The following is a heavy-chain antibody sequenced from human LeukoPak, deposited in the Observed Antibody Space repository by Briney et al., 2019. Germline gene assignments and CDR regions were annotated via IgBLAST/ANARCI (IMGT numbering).Heavy chain of an antibody. CDR3: AKDAHSSGWYKLEYRYFDY. CDR2: ISGSGGST. J-gene: IGHJ4*02. V-gene: IGHV3-23*01. Sequence: GASLRLSCAASGFTFSSYVMSWVRQAPGKGLEWVSAISGSGGSTYYADSVKGRFTISRDNSKNTLYLQMNSLRAEDTAVYYCAKDAHSSGWYKLEYRYFDYWGQGTLVTVSS. CDR1: GFTFSSYV. D-gene: IGHD6-19*01.